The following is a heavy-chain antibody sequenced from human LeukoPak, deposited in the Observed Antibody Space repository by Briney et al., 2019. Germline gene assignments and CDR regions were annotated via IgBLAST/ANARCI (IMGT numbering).Heavy chain of an antibody. CDR2: VNIDGKTT. Sequence: PGGSLRLSCAASGFTFSNSWMHWVCQAPGKGLVWVSRVNIDGKTTTYADSVKGRFTISRDNAKNTLYLQMNSLSAEDTAVYYCARDYPPDWGQGTLVTVSA. CDR3: ARDYPPD. J-gene: IGHJ4*02. V-gene: IGHV3-74*01. CDR1: GFTFSNSW.